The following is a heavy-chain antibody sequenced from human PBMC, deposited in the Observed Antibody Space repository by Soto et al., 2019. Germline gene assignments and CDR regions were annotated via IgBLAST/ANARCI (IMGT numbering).Heavy chain of an antibody. Sequence: SETLSLTCAFSGGSISSSNCWSWVRRPPGKGLEWIGEIYHSGSTNYNPSLNSRVTISVDKSKNQFSLKLSCVTGADTAVYYCAREMDYYDSSGYFDYWGQGTLVTVSS. CDR2: IYHSGST. CDR1: GGSISSSNC. J-gene: IGHJ4*02. V-gene: IGHV4-4*02. CDR3: AREMDYYDSSGYFDY. D-gene: IGHD3-22*01.